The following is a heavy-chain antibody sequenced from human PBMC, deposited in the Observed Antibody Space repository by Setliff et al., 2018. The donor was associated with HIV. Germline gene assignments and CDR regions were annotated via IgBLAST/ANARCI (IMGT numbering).Heavy chain of an antibody. J-gene: IGHJ4*02. CDR2: TYNSGDT. CDR3: ARALRWSAPLDH. CDR1: GGSVSRYS. D-gene: IGHD2-15*01. V-gene: IGHV4-59*02. Sequence: PSATLSLTCNVSGGSVSRYSWSWIRQPPGKGLEWIGHTYNSGDTDYSPSLESRVTISVDTSKNQFSLKLRSVTAADTAVYFCARALRWSAPLDHWGLGTLVTVSS.